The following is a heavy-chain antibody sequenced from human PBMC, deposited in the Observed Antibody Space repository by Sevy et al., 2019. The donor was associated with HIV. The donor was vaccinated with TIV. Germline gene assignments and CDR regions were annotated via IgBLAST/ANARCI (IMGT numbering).Heavy chain of an antibody. Sequence: SETLPLTCTVSGGSISSYYWSWIRQPPGKGLEWIGHIYYSGSTNYNPSPKSRVTISVDTSKNQFSLKLSSVTAADAAVYYWAGVRSTMVRGVMDYYYYGMDVWGQGTTVTVSS. V-gene: IGHV4-59*12. J-gene: IGHJ6*02. CDR3: AGVRSTMVRGVMDYYYYGMDV. CDR1: GGSISSYY. D-gene: IGHD3-10*01. CDR2: IYYSGST.